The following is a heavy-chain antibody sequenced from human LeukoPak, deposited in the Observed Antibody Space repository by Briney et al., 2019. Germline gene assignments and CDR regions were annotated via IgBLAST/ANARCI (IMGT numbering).Heavy chain of an antibody. D-gene: IGHD3-9*01. CDR1: GFTFQSYA. J-gene: IGHJ4*02. CDR2: LSYDGTNK. Sequence: GGSLRLSCAVSGFTFQSYAMHWVRQAPGKGLEWVAVLSYDGTNKYYADSVKGRFNISRDNPKNTLYLQVSSLRVEDTAVYYCARDAILTGTECYFDYWGQGTLVTVSS. CDR3: ARDAILTGTECYFDY. V-gene: IGHV3-30*04.